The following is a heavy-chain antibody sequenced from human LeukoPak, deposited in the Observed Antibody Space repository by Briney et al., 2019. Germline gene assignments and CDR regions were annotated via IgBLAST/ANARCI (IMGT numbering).Heavy chain of an antibody. CDR2: IYNTGST. J-gene: IGHJ4*02. D-gene: IGHD1-26*01. V-gene: IGHV4-4*07. CDR3: ARDGGGTGRPFDF. Sequence: SETLSLTCTVSGGSISIYYWNWIRQLAGKGLEWIGRIYNTGSTNYNPSLKSRVTMSVDTSNNRRSLNFSPVAASDTGVYYCARDGGGTGRPFDFWGQGTPVTVSS. CDR1: GGSISIYY.